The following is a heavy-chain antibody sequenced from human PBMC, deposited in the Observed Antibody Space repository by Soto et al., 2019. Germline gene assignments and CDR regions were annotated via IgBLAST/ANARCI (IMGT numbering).Heavy chain of an antibody. CDR1: GFTFSNAW. CDR3: TTDRLYDSSGYYVSRPKFREPKFDY. J-gene: IGHJ4*02. Sequence: GGSLRLSCAASGFTFSNAWMNWVRQAPGKGLEWVGRIKSKTDGGTTDYAAPVKGRFTISGDDSKNTLYLQMNSLKTEDTAVYYCTTDRLYDSSGYYVSRPKFREPKFDYWGQGTLVTVSS. D-gene: IGHD3-22*01. V-gene: IGHV3-15*07. CDR2: IKSKTDGGTT.